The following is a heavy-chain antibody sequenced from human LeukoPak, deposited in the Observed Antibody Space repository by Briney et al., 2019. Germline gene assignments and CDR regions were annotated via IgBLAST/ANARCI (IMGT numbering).Heavy chain of an antibody. V-gene: IGHV5-51*01. Sequence: HGESLKISCKGSGYTFTSYWIGWVRQMPGKGLGWMGIIYPADSDTRYSPSFQGQVTISADKSINTAYLQWSSLKASDTAMYYCARQFTPDYWGQGTLVTVSS. CDR3: ARQFTPDY. CDR1: GYTFTSYW. J-gene: IGHJ4*02. CDR2: IYPADSDT.